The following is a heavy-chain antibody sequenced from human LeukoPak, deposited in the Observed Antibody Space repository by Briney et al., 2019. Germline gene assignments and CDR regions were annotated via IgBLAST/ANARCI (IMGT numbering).Heavy chain of an antibody. CDR1: GGSISSGSYY. Sequence: SQTLSLTCTVSGGSISSGSYYWSWIRQPAGKGLEWIGRIYTSGSTNYNPSLKSRVTISVDTSKNQFSLKLSSVTAADTAVYYCARDRPLRIAAGGYYYYYMDVWGKGTTVTVSS. CDR3: ARDRPLRIAAGGYYYYYMDV. D-gene: IGHD6-25*01. V-gene: IGHV4-61*02. J-gene: IGHJ6*03. CDR2: IYTSGST.